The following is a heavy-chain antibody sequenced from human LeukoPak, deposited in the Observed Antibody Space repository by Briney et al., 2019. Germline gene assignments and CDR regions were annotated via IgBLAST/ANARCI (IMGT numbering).Heavy chain of an antibody. J-gene: IGHJ5*02. V-gene: IGHV4-38-2*02. CDR2: IYHSGST. CDR1: GYSISSGYY. CDR3: ARDTDTAMVLGGENWFDP. D-gene: IGHD5-18*01. Sequence: SETLSLTCTVSGYSISSGYYWGWIRQPPGKGLEWIGSIYHSGSTYYNPSLKSRVTISVDTSKNQFSLKLSSVTAADTAVYYCARDTDTAMVLGGENWFDPWGQGTLVTISS.